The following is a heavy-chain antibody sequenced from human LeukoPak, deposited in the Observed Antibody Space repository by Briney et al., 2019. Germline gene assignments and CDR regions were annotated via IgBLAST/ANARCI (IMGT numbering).Heavy chain of an antibody. V-gene: IGHV3-30-3*01. Sequence: GRSLRLSCAASGFTFSSYAMHWVRQAPGKGLEWVAVISYDGSNKYYADSVKGRFTIYRDNSKNTLYLQMNSLRAEDTAVYYCARDALSGSYLDYWGQGTLVTVSS. J-gene: IGHJ4*02. D-gene: IGHD1-26*01. CDR1: GFTFSSYA. CDR2: ISYDGSNK. CDR3: ARDALSGSYLDY.